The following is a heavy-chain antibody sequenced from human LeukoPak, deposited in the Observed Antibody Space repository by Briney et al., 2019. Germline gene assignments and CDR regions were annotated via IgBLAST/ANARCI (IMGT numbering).Heavy chain of an antibody. D-gene: IGHD3-10*01. V-gene: IGHV3-30*02. Sequence: GGSLRLSCAASGFTFSSYGMHWVRQAPGKGLEWVAFIRYDGSNKYYADSVKGRFTISRDNSKNTLYLQMNSLRAEDTAVYYCARDLRLWFGELSSGHFDYWGQGTLVTVSS. J-gene: IGHJ4*02. CDR1: GFTFSSYG. CDR3: ARDLRLWFGELSSGHFDY. CDR2: IRYDGSNK.